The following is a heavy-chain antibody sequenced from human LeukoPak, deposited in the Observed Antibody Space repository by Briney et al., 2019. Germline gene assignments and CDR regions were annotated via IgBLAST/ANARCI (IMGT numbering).Heavy chain of an antibody. J-gene: IGHJ6*02. CDR3: ARGGGGAIVGATSENYYYYYGMDV. CDR1: GGSFSGYY. Sequence: SETLSLTCAVYGGSFSGYYWSWIRQPPGKGLEWIGEINHSGSTNYNPSLKSRVTILVDTSKNQFSLKLSSVTAADTAVYYCARGGGGAIVGATSENYYYYYGMDVWGQGTTVTVSS. V-gene: IGHV4-34*01. CDR2: INHSGST. D-gene: IGHD1-26*01.